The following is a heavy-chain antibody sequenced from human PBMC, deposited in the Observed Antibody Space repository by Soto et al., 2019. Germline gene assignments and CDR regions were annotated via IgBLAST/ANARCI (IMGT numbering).Heavy chain of an antibody. V-gene: IGHV3-23*01. CDR1: GFTFSSYA. Sequence: GGSLRLSCAASGFTFSSYAMSWVRQAPGKGLEWVSAISGSGGSTYYADSVKGRFTISRDNSKNTLYLQMNSLRAEDTAVYYCAKASYSGSWPYYFDYWGQGTLVTVSS. D-gene: IGHD1-26*01. CDR3: AKASYSGSWPYYFDY. CDR2: ISGSGGST. J-gene: IGHJ4*02.